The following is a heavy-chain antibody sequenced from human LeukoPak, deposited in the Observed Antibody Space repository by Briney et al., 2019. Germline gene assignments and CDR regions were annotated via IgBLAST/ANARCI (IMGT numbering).Heavy chain of an antibody. CDR3: ARVLWGIVVVPAANNYYYYDMDV. V-gene: IGHV4-34*01. J-gene: IGHJ6*03. CDR2: INHSGST. D-gene: IGHD2-2*01. Sequence: SETLSLTCAVYGGSFSGYYWSWIRQPPGKGLEWIGEINHSGSTNYNPSLKSRVTISVDTSKNQFSLKLSSVTAADTAVYYCARVLWGIVVVPAANNYYYYDMDVWGKGTTVTVSS. CDR1: GGSFSGYY.